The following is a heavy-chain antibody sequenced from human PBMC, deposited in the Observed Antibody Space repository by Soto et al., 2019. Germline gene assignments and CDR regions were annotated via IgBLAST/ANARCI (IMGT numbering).Heavy chain of an antibody. D-gene: IGHD3-16*01. Sequence: XETLSLTCAVYGCFLSESYWTWIRQPPGKGLEWIGEINHVGGTNYNPSLKSRVTMSVDTSQNQFSLRLISVTAADTAMYFCVRIRYQLPSSVLWLDPWGQGTLVTVSS. CDR3: VRIRYQLPSSVLWLDP. CDR2: INHVGGT. CDR1: GCFLSESY. V-gene: IGHV4-34*01. J-gene: IGHJ5*02.